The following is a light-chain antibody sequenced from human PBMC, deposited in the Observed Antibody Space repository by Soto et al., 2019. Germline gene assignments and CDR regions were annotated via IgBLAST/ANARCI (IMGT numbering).Light chain of an antibody. CDR3: QQYQTFWT. Sequence: DIRMTQGPSSLSASVGDRVAITCRASQSISSYLNWDQQKPGKAPKLLIYAASSLQSGVPSRFSGSGSGAAFTLTISSLQPEAFATYHCQQYQTFWTFGQGTKVDI. J-gene: IGKJ1*01. CDR1: QSISSY. V-gene: IGKV1-39*01. CDR2: AAS.